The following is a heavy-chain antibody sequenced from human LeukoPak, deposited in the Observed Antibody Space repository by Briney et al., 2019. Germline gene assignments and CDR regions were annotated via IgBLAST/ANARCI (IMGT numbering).Heavy chain of an antibody. CDR1: GGSISSYY. Sequence: SETLSLTCTVSGGSISSYYWNWIRQPPGKGLEWIGYIYYSGSTNYNPSLKSRVTMSVDTSKNQFSLKLSSVTAADTAVYYCARDFRGYSYGEYWGQGTLVTVSS. CDR3: ARDFRGYSYGEY. V-gene: IGHV4-59*12. D-gene: IGHD5-18*01. J-gene: IGHJ4*02. CDR2: IYYSGST.